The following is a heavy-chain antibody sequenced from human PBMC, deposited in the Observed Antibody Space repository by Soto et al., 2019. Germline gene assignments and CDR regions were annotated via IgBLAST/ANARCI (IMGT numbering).Heavy chain of an antibody. CDR3: ARARFCTSTSCYHYFDF. CDR1: GGSISSSS. D-gene: IGHD2-2*01. V-gene: IGHV4-59*01. J-gene: IGHJ4*02. CDR2: IYNNGRT. Sequence: SETLSLTCTVSGGSISSSSWSWIRQPPGRGLEWIGYIYNNGRTDYNPSLKSRVTISVVTSKNHFSLKLSSVTPADTAVYYCARARFCTSTSCYHYFDFWGQGTLVTVSS.